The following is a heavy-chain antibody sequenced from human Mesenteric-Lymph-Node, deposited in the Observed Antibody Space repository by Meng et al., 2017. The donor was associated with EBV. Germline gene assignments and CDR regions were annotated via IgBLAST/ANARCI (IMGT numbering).Heavy chain of an antibody. CDR2: ISGSGSDT. CDR1: GFSFSSYA. J-gene: IGHJ4*02. Sequence: VELVEWWGGLVQPRGSLRLACAASGFSFSSYAMTWVRQAPGKGLEWVSGISGSGSDTFYADSVKGRLTISRDNSKNTLYLQINSLRAEDMAVYYCAKVREDYFDNSCYDYWGQGTLVTVSS. CDR3: AKVREDYFDNSCYDY. V-gene: IGHV3-23*04. D-gene: IGHD3-22*01.